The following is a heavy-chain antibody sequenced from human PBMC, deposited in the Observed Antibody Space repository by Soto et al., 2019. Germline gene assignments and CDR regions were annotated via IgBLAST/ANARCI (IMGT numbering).Heavy chain of an antibody. CDR1: GYTFTSYG. D-gene: IGHD2-15*01. CDR3: ARVDGDWGDCSGGSCYSFNYYYYYGMDV. CDR2: ISAYNGNT. V-gene: IGHV1-18*01. Sequence: GASVKVSCKASGYTFTSYGISWVRQAPGQGLEWMGWISAYNGNTNYAQKLQGRVTMTTDTSTSTAYMELRSLRSDDTAVYYCARVDGDWGDCSGGSCYSFNYYYYYGMDVWGQGTTVTVSS. J-gene: IGHJ6*02.